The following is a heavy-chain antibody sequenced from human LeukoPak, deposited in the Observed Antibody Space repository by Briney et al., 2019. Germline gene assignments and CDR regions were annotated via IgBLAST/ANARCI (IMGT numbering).Heavy chain of an antibody. V-gene: IGHV1-69*06. CDR1: GGTFSSYA. CDR3: ATDLSGFYFDY. J-gene: IGHJ4*02. Sequence: ASVKVSCKASGGTFSSYAISWVRQAPGQGLEWMGGIIPIFGTAIYAQKFQGRVTMTEDTSTDTAYMELSSLRSEDTAVYYCATDLSGFYFDYWGQGTLVTVSS. CDR2: IIPIFGTA.